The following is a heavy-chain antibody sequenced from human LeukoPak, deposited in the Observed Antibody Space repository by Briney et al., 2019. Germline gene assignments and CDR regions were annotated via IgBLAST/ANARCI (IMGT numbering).Heavy chain of an antibody. CDR1: GYSISSGYY. CDR3: ARGSYSVPYYYDSRRPHQYYFDY. V-gene: IGHV4-38-2*02. CDR2: IYHSGST. D-gene: IGHD3-22*01. J-gene: IGHJ4*02. Sequence: SETLSLTCTVSGYSISSGYYWGWIRQPPGKGLEWIGSIYHSGSTNYNPSLKSRVTISVDTSKNQFSLKLSSVTAADTAVYYCARGSYSVPYYYDSRRPHQYYFDYWGQGTLVTVSS.